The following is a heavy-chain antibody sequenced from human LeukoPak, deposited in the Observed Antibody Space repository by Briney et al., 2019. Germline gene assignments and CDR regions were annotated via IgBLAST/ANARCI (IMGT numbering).Heavy chain of an antibody. Sequence: PSETLSLTCAVYGGSFSGYYWSWIRQPPGKGLEWIGEINHSGSTNYNPSLKSRVTISVDRSKNQFSLKLSSVTAADTAVYYCARGVGDGYNSWFDPWGQGTLVTVSS. D-gene: IGHD5-24*01. CDR1: GGSFSGYY. V-gene: IGHV4-34*01. J-gene: IGHJ5*02. CDR3: ARGVGDGYNSWFDP. CDR2: INHSGST.